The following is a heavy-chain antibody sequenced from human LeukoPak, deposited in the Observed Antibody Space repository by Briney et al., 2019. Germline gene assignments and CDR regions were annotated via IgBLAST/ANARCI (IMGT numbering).Heavy chain of an antibody. CDR1: GFTFSSYA. J-gene: IGHJ1*01. D-gene: IGHD3-22*01. V-gene: IGHV3-23*01. CDR2: VSGSGGYT. Sequence: PGGSLRLSCAASGFTFSSYAMNWVRQAPGKGLEWVSSVSGSGGYTYYADSVKGRFTVSRDNSKNTLYLQMNSLRDEDTAVYYCAKDSDYYHSSGYYYAYFQHWGQGTLVTVSS. CDR3: AKDSDYYHSSGYYYAYFQH.